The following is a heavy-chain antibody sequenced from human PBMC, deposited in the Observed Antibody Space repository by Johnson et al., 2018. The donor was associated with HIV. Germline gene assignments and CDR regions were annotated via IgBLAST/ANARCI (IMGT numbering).Heavy chain of an antibody. CDR2: INWNGGSR. Sequence: VQLVESGGGVVQPGRSLRLSCAASGFTFDDHGMSWVRQVPGKGLEWVSGINWNGGSRAYADSVKGRFTISRDNSKNTLYLQMNSLKAEDTAVYDLARESLEFWSRGALDIWGQGTMVTVSS. CDR3: ARESLEFWSRGALDI. J-gene: IGHJ3*02. D-gene: IGHD3-10*01. V-gene: IGHV3-20*01. CDR1: GFTFDDHG.